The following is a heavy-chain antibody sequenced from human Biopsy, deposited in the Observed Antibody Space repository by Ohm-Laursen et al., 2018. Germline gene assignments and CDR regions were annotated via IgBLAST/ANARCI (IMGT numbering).Heavy chain of an antibody. D-gene: IGHD3-22*01. V-gene: IGHV4-4*07. CDR3: ARDRGYYSDRTVPGYFDL. Sequence: GTLSLTCTVSGASITSYYWSWIRQPPGKGLEWIGHTYKGGNTNHNPSLKSRVSMSVDTSKNQFSLRLRSVTPADTAIYYCARDRGYYSDRTVPGYFDLWGRGTLVTVSS. CDR2: TYKGGNT. J-gene: IGHJ2*01. CDR1: GASITSYY.